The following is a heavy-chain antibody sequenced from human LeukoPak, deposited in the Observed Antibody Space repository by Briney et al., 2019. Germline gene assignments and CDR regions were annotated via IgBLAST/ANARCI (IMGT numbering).Heavy chain of an antibody. CDR1: AFTFSTYW. CDR2: PNPDGSEK. CDR3: SSGHWFDP. J-gene: IGHJ5*02. Sequence: PGVYLRLSCVASAFTFSTYWMSWEPPAPGKGLEGVAYPNPDGSEKSYVDSVKGRFTISRDNAKNALYLQMKSLRAVDMAVYFCSSGHWFDPWGEGTLVTV. V-gene: IGHV3-7*03.